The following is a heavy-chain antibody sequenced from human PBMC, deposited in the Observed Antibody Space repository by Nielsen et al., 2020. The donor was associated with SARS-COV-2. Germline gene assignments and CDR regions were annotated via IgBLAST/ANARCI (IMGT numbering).Heavy chain of an antibody. CDR2: IYSGGST. V-gene: IGHV3-66*01. CDR1: GFTVSSNY. D-gene: IGHD1-26*01. J-gene: IGHJ2*01. Sequence: GGSLRLSCAASGFTVSSNYMSWVRQAPGKGLEWVSVIYSGGSTYYADSVKGRFTISRDNSKNTLYLQMNSLRAEDTAVYYCARVPTREWELQRYFDLWGRGTLVTVSS. CDR3: ARVPTREWELQRYFDL.